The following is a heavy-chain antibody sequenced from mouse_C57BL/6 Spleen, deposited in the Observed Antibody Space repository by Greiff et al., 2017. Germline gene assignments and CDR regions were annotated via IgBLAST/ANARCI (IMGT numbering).Heavy chain of an antibody. CDR1: GFTFSDYG. CDR2: ISSGSSTI. J-gene: IGHJ2*01. Sequence: EVMLVESGGGLVKPGGSLKLSCAASGFTFSDYGMHWVRQAPEKGLEWVAYISSGSSTIYYADTVKGRFTLSRDNAKNTLFLQMTSLRSEDTAMYYCARGRDGNFDYWGQGTTLTVSS. V-gene: IGHV5-17*01. D-gene: IGHD3-3*01. CDR3: ARGRDGNFDY.